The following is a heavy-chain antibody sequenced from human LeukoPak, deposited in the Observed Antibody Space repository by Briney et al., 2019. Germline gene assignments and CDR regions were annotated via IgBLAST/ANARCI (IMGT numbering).Heavy chain of an antibody. D-gene: IGHD5-12*01. CDR1: GYLFTDYY. CDR2: INPNSGNT. V-gene: IGHV1-2*02. Sequence: ASVKVSCKAYGYLFTDYYIHWVRQAPGQGLEWMGWINPNSGNTDFAQKFQGRVTMTRDTSISTAYMELSRLRSDDTAVYYFARDRAVATIGGVDYWGRGTLVTVSS. CDR3: ARDRAVATIGGVDY. J-gene: IGHJ4*02.